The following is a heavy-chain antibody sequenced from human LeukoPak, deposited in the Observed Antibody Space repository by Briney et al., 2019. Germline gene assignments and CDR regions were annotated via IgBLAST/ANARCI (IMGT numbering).Heavy chain of an antibody. V-gene: IGHV3-13*01. J-gene: IGHJ6*02. Sequence: GRSLRLSCAASGFTFSSYDMHWVRQATGKGLEWVSAIGTAGDTYYPGSVKGRFTISRENAKNSLYLQMNSLRAGDTAVYYCARGGITMVRGYRGMDVWGQGTTVTVSS. D-gene: IGHD3-10*01. CDR1: GFTFSSYD. CDR2: IGTAGDT. CDR3: ARGGITMVRGYRGMDV.